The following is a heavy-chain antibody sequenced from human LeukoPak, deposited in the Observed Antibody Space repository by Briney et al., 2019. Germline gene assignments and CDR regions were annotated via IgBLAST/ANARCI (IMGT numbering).Heavy chain of an antibody. CDR1: GFTFSSYS. CDR2: ISSSGSYI. Sequence: PGGSLRLSCAASGFTFSSYSMNWVGQAQGKGLKGVSSISSSGSYIYYAYSVKGRFTLSRDNSKNALYLQMNSLRTEDTALYHCAKGPGYSSGSGNYFDYWGQGTLVTVSS. CDR3: AKGPGYSSGSGNYFDY. V-gene: IGHV3-21*04. J-gene: IGHJ4*02. D-gene: IGHD6-19*01.